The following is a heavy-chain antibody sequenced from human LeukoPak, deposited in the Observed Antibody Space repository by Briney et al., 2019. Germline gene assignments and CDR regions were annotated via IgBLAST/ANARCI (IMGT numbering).Heavy chain of an antibody. V-gene: IGHV1-2*02. CDR1: GYTSTGYY. CDR3: AREGGATFWFDP. Sequence: ASVKVSCKASGYTSTGYYMHWVRQAPGQGLEWMGWINPNSGGTNYAQKFQGRVTMTRDTSISTAYMELSRLRSDDTAVYYCAREGGATFWFDPWGQGTLVTVSS. J-gene: IGHJ5*02. CDR2: INPNSGGT. D-gene: IGHD1-26*01.